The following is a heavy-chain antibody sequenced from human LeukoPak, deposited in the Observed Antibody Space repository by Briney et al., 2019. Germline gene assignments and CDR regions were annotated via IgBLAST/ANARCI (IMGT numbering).Heavy chain of an antibody. CDR3: TRSYDFWSGQPFDY. V-gene: IGHV3-49*02. D-gene: IGHD3-3*01. Sequence: XIRGTAYGGTTDYAASVKGRFTISRDDSKSIAYLQMNSLKTEDTAVYYCTRSYDFWSGQPFDYWGQGTLVTVSS. J-gene: IGHJ4*02. CDR2: IRGTAYGGTT.